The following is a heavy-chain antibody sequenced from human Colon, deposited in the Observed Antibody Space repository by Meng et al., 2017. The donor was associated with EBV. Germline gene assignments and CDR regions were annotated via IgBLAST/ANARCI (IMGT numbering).Heavy chain of an antibody. CDR3: ARNRPRGVATGANWFDP. D-gene: IGHD5-12*01. J-gene: IGHJ5*02. CDR1: VTTFTSYA. CDR2: ISADNANT. V-gene: IGHV1-18*01. Sequence: KKLVGYTPDSLPATVTTFTSYAMNWSRQAPGQVPEWMGWISADNANTNYAQKLQGRVTMTTDTSKSTAYMELMSLRSDATAVYYCARNRPRGVATGANWFDPWGQGTLVTVSS.